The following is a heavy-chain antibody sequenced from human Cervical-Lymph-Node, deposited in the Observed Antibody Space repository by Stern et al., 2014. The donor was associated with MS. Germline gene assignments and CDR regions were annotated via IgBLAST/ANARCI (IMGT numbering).Heavy chain of an antibody. D-gene: IGHD3-22*01. J-gene: IGHJ5*01. CDR3: AKDDYYYDSGGYLGWFDS. CDR1: GFTFSTSA. Sequence: VQLLESGGGLVQPGGSLRLSCAASGFTFSTSAMSWVRQAPGKGLEWVSAIGGSGDSTYYADSVKGRFTISRDNSKNTLYLQMNSLRAEDTAVYYCAKDDYYYDSGGYLGWFDSWGQGTLVTDSS. V-gene: IGHV3-23*01. CDR2: IGGSGDST.